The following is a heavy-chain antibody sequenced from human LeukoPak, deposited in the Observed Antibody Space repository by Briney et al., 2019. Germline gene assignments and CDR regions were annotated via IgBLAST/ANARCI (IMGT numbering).Heavy chain of an antibody. D-gene: IGHD3-22*01. V-gene: IGHV4-59*01. CDR3: ARGLDPYCYDSSGPFDY. J-gene: IGHJ4*02. CDR2: IYYSGST. CDR1: GGSISSYY. Sequence: SETLSLTCTVSGGSISSYYWSWIRQPPGKGLEWIGYIYYSGSTNYNPSLKSRVTISVDTSKNQFSLKLSSVTAADTAVYYCARGLDPYCYDSSGPFDYWGQGTLVTVSS.